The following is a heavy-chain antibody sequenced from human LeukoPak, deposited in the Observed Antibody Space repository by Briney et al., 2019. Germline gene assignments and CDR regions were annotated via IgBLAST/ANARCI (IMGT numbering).Heavy chain of an antibody. CDR3: ARVSGYDSRAHFDY. Sequence: PGRSLRLSCAASGFTFISYAMHWVRQAPGKGRERVAVISYDGSNKYYADSVKGRFTISRDNSKNTLYLQTNSLRAEDTAVYYCARVSGYDSRAHFDYWGQGTLVTVSS. D-gene: IGHD5-12*01. CDR2: ISYDGSNK. V-gene: IGHV3-30-3*01. J-gene: IGHJ4*02. CDR1: GFTFISYA.